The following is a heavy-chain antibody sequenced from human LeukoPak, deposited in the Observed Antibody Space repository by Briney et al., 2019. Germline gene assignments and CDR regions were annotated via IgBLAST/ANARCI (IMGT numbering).Heavy chain of an antibody. Sequence: GGSLRLSCAASGFTFSSYSMNRVRQAPGKGLEWVSSISSSSSYIYYADSVKGRFTISRDNAMNSLYLQMNSLRAEDTAVYYCARRGELLYYFDYWGQGTLVTVSS. CDR2: ISSSSSYI. V-gene: IGHV3-21*01. J-gene: IGHJ4*02. CDR1: GFTFSSYS. CDR3: ARRGELLYYFDY. D-gene: IGHD1-26*01.